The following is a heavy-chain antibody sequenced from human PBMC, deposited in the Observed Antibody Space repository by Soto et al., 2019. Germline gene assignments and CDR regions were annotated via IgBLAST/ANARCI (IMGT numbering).Heavy chain of an antibody. V-gene: IGHV1-24*01. CDR2: FDPEDGET. CDR3: ATGRQGRITGTTEGAFDI. CDR1: GYTLTELS. J-gene: IGHJ3*02. D-gene: IGHD1-20*01. Sequence: ASVKVSCKVSGYTLTELSMHWVRQAPGKGLEWMGGFDPEDGETIYAQKFQGRVTMTEDTSTDTAYMELSSLRSEDTAVYYCATGRQGRITGTTEGAFDIWAQGTMVTVSS.